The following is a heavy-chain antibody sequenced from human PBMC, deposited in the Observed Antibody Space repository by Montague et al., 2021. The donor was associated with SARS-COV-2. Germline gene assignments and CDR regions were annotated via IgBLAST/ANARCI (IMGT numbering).Heavy chain of an antibody. CDR2: MDWDDEK. J-gene: IGHJ4*02. V-gene: IGHV2-70*04. Sequence: PALVKPTQTLTLTCTFSGFSLSTRGMRASWIRQPPGEALEWLARMDWDDEKFYSTSLKTRLSISKDTSKNQVVLTMTNMDRVDTATYYCSLYYYGSHAYYMKIXWGQGTLVTVSS. D-gene: IGHD3-22*01. CDR3: SLYYYGSHAYYMKIX. CDR1: GFSLSTRGMR.